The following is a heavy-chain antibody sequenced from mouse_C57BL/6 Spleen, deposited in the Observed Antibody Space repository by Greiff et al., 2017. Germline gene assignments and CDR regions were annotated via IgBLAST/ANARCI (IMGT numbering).Heavy chain of an antibody. CDR2: INPSNGGT. D-gene: IGHD2-1*01. J-gene: IGHJ2*01. CDR3: ARANYDNYGMFDY. CDR1: GYTFTSYW. V-gene: IGHV1-53*01. Sequence: QVQLKQPGTELVKPGASVKLSCKASGYTFTSYWMHWVKQRPGQGLEWIGNINPSNGGTNYNEKFKSKATLTVDKSSSTAYMQLSSLTSEDSAVYYCARANYDNYGMFDYWGQGTTLTVSS.